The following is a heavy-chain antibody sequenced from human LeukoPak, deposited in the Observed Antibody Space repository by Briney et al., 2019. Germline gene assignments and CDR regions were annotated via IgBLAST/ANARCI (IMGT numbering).Heavy chain of an antibody. CDR3: ASPDGVQLSDAFDI. Sequence: GGSLRLSCAASGFTVSSNYMSWVRQAPGKGLEWVSVIYSGGSTYYADSVKGRFTISRDNSKNTLYLQMNSLRAEDTAVYYCASPDGVQLSDAFDIWGQGTMVTVSS. CDR1: GFTVSSNY. D-gene: IGHD6-6*01. J-gene: IGHJ3*02. CDR2: IYSGGST. V-gene: IGHV3-53*01.